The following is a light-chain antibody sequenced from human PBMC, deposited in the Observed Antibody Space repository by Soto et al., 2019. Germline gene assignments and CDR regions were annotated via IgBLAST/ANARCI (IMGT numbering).Light chain of an antibody. CDR2: EVS. J-gene: IGLJ1*01. V-gene: IGLV2-14*01. CDR3: RSYTSSSLGV. Sequence: QCPLTQPASVSGSPGKSITISCTGTMSDVGGYNYVSWYQQHPGKAPKLMIYEVSNRPSGVSNRFSGSKSGNTASLTISGLQAEDEADYYCRSYTSSSLGVFGTGTKVTVL. CDR1: MSDVGGYNY.